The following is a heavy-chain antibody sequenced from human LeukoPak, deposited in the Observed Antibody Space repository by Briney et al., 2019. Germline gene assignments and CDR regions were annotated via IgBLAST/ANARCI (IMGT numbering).Heavy chain of an antibody. CDR2: IYTSGST. CDR1: GGSISSYY. CDR3: ARSHLTTLNYYDY. Sequence: SETLSLTRTVSGGSISSYYWSWIRQPAGKGLEWIGRIYTSGSTNYNPSLKSRVTMSVDTSKNQFSLNLISVTATDTAVYYCARSHLTTLNYYDYWGQGTLVTVSS. V-gene: IGHV4-4*07. J-gene: IGHJ4*02. D-gene: IGHD4-17*01.